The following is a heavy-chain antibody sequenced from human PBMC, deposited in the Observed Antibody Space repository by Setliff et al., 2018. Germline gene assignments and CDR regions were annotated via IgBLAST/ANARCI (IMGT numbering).Heavy chain of an antibody. J-gene: IGHJ6*03. CDR2: ISGVTGYI. CDR1: GFTFSSYN. V-gene: IGHV3-21*01. CDR3: ASIDWGENFYNMDV. D-gene: IGHD7-27*01. Sequence: SLRLSCAASGFTFSSYNMNWVRQAPGKGLEWVSSISGVTGYIYYADSVKGRFTISRDNAKNTLYLQMNSLRGEDTAVYFCASIDWGENFYNMDVWGKGTTVTVSS.